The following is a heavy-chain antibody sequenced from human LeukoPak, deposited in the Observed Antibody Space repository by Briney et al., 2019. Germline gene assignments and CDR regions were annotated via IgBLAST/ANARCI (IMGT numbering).Heavy chain of an antibody. Sequence: SQTLSLTCTVSGGSISSGSYYWSWIRQPAGKGLEWIGRIYTSGSTNYNPSLKSRVTISVDTSKNQFSLKLSSVTAADTAVYYCARDHHHHLVQPSIWFGEGRAFDIWGQGTMVTVSS. D-gene: IGHD3-10*01. CDR3: ARDHHHHLVQPSIWFGEGRAFDI. J-gene: IGHJ3*02. CDR2: IYTSGST. V-gene: IGHV4-61*02. CDR1: GGSISSGSYY.